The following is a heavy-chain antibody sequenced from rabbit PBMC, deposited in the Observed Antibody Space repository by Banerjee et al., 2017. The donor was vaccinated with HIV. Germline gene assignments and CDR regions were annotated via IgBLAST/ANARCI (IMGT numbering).Heavy chain of an antibody. D-gene: IGHD1-1*01. CDR3: SGYYWDL. CDR2: IDGGIDGGSSGST. CDR1: GFSFSSSYY. J-gene: IGHJ4*01. Sequence: QSLEESGGDLVKPGASLTLTCTASGFSFSSSYYMWWVRQAPGKGLEWIACIDGGIDGGSSGSTWYASWAKGRFTISRSTSLNTVDLKMTSLTAADTATYSDSGYYWDLWGPGTLVTVS. V-gene: IGHV1S40*01.